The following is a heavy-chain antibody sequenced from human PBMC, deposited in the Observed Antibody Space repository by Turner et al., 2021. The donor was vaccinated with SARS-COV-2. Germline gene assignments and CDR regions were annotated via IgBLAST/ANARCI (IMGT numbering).Heavy chain of an antibody. CDR3: AIAPNYYYGMDV. CDR1: GGSISSSSYY. CDR2: IYYSGST. J-gene: IGHJ6*02. Sequence: QLQLQESGPGLVKPSETLSLTCSVSGGSISSSSYYWGWIRQPPGKGLEWIGSIYYSGSTYYNPSLKSRVTISVDTYKNQFSLKLSSVTAADTAVYYCAIAPNYYYGMDVWGQGTTVTVSS. V-gene: IGHV4-39*01.